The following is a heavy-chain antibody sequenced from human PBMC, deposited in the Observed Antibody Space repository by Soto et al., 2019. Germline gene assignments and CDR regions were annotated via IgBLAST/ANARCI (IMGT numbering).Heavy chain of an antibody. CDR2: ISGGGDST. J-gene: IGHJ4*02. CDR3: AKRSNYDSGGFDC. D-gene: IGHD3-22*01. V-gene: IGHV3-23*01. Sequence: EVQLLESGGGLVQPGGSLRLSCAASGFTFSSYAMTWVRQAPGKGLEWVSAISGGGDSTYYADSMKGRFTISRDNSKNTLYLHMNSLRDEDTALYYCAKRSNYDSGGFDCWGEGTLVTVSS. CDR1: GFTFSSYA.